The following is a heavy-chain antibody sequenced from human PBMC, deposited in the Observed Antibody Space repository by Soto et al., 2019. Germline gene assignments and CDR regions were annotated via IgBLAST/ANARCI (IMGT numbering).Heavy chain of an antibody. D-gene: IGHD3-10*01. Sequence: GGSLRLSCAASGLTFSHSGIHWVRQAPGKGLEWVALISSDGSNEYYADSVKGRFTISRDNSKNTLSLQMNSLRVEDTAVYYCARGGENYFEYWGQGTLVTVSS. J-gene: IGHJ4*02. CDR2: ISSDGSNE. V-gene: IGHV3-30-3*01. CDR3: ARGGENYFEY. CDR1: GLTFSHSG.